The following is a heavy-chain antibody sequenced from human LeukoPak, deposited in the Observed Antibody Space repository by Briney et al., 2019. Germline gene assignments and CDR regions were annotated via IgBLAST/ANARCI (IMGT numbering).Heavy chain of an antibody. V-gene: IGHV4-34*01. CDR2: INHSGST. Sequence: SETLSLTCAVFGDSFNNYYWSWIRQPPGKGLEWIGEINHSGSTNYKPSLKSRVTMSVDTSKNRFSLKLSSVTAADTAVYYCARGRVGLYYGSGSSYYYGMDVWGQGTPVTVSS. D-gene: IGHD3-10*01. CDR3: ARGRVGLYYGSGSSYYYGMDV. CDR1: GDSFNNYY. J-gene: IGHJ6*02.